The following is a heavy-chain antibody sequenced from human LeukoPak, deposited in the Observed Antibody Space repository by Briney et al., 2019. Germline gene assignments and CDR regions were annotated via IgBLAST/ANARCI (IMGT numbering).Heavy chain of an antibody. J-gene: IGHJ6*03. CDR1: GYTFTSYD. CDR3: ARRSSGYRGYYMDV. Sequence: ASVKVSCKASGYTFTSYDINWVRQATGQGLEWMGWMNPNSGNTGYAQKFQGRVTMTRSTSISTAYMELSSLRSEDTAVYYCARRSSGYRGYYMDVWGKGTTVTISS. D-gene: IGHD5-12*01. CDR2: MNPNSGNT. V-gene: IGHV1-8*01.